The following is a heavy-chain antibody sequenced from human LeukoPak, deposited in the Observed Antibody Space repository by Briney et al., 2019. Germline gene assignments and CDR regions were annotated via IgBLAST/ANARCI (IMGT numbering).Heavy chain of an antibody. CDR1: GGTFSTYA. Sequence: GASVKVSCKASGGTFSTYAINWVRQAPGQGLEWMGGIIPMFGTANYAQKLQGRVTMTTDTSTSTAYMELRSLRSDDTAVYYCARNGGSGSYYTWTFDPWGQGTLVTVSS. D-gene: IGHD3-10*01. CDR2: IIPMFGTA. J-gene: IGHJ5*02. CDR3: ARNGGSGSYYTWTFDP. V-gene: IGHV1-69*05.